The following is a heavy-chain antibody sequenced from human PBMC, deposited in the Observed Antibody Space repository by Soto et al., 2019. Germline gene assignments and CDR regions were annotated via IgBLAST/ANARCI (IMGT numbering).Heavy chain of an antibody. J-gene: IGHJ4*02. V-gene: IGHV3-23*01. CDR2: IHGSGADT. CDR3: ARDPNGDYIGAFES. D-gene: IGHD4-17*01. Sequence: GSMRLSCPASGFPYSSYGMTWVRQAPGKGLEYVSSIHGSGADTFYADSVKGRFTISRDNSKNTLYLQLNSLRAEDTARYFCARDPNGDYIGAFESWGQG. CDR1: GFPYSSYG.